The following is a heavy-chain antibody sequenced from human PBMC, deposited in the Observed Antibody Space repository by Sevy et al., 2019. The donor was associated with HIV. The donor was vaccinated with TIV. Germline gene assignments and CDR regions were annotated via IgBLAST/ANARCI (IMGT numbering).Heavy chain of an antibody. D-gene: IGHD6-6*01. Sequence: GGSLRLSCVASGFTFSNFWMSWVRQAPGKGPEWVGRIRSKTDGGTTDYAAPVKGRFTISRDDSKNTLDLQMSGLKTEDTAIYYCTLAPVHFLWGRGTLVTVSS. V-gene: IGHV3-15*01. CDR2: IRSKTDGGTT. J-gene: IGHJ4*02. CDR1: GFTFSNFW. CDR3: TLAPVHFL.